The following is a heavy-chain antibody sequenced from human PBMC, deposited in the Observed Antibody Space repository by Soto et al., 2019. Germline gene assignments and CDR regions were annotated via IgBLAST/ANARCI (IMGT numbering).Heavy chain of an antibody. CDR2: IYHSGTT. D-gene: IGHD6-13*01. Sequence: QVHLQESGPGLVKPSETLSLTCTVSGGSINDYYWSWIRQPPGKGLEWIGYIYHSGTTNYNPSLKRRVTLSVDTSKNQFSLELRSVTAADTAVYYCARDGLRVAVVGDNWFDPWGQGTLVTVSS. J-gene: IGHJ5*02. V-gene: IGHV4-59*01. CDR1: GGSINDYY. CDR3: ARDGLRVAVVGDNWFDP.